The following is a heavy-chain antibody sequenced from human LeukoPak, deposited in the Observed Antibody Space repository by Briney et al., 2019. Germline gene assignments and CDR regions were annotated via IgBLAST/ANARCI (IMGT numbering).Heavy chain of an antibody. J-gene: IGHJ6*03. CDR3: ARDPYSGSYGNYYYYFMDV. CDR1: GFTFSSYN. D-gene: IGHD1-26*01. V-gene: IGHV3-21*01. Sequence: GGSLRLSCAASGFTFSSYNMSWVRQAPGKGLEWVSSITSGSSYIYYADSVKGRFTISRDNAKDSLYLQMNSLRAEDTAVYYCARDPYSGSYGNYYYYFMDVWGKGTTVTVSS. CDR2: ITSGSSYI.